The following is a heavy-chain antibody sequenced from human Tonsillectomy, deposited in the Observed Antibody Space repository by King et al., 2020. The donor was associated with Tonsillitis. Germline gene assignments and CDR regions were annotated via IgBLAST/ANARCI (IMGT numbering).Heavy chain of an antibody. CDR2: INWNIGTM. CDR1: GFTFDDYA. V-gene: IGHV3-9*01. Sequence: VQLVESGGGLVQPGRSLRLSCAASGFTFDDYAMHWVRQAPGKGLEWVSGINWNIGTMVYADSVKGRFTISRDNAKNSLYLQMNSLRGADTALYYCVKDGSSSIGASNWFDPWGQGTLVTVSS. CDR3: VKDGSSSIGASNWFDP. J-gene: IGHJ5*02. D-gene: IGHD6-6*01.